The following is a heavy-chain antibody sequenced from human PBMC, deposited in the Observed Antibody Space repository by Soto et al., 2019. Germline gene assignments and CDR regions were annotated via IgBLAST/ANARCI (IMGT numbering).Heavy chain of an antibody. V-gene: IGHV3-48*02. D-gene: IGHD1-26*01. J-gene: IGHJ6*02. CDR3: ARAQIRVGASNYYYYDMDV. CDR1: GFTFSSYS. CDR2: ISSSSSTI. Sequence: GGSLRLSCAASGFTFSSYSMNWVRQAPGKGLEWVSYISSSSSTIYYADSVKGRFSISRDNAKNSLYLQMNSLRDEDTAVYYCARAQIRVGASNYYYYDMDVWGQGTTVTVSS.